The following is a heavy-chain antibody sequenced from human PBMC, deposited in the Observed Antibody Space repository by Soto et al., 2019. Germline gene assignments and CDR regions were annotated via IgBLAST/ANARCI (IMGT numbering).Heavy chain of an antibody. CDR2: ISYDGSNK. CDR1: GFTFSSYG. V-gene: IGHV3-30*18. J-gene: IGHJ6*02. CDR3: AKERQFRWDTAMVNYYYGMDV. D-gene: IGHD5-18*01. Sequence: QVQLVECGGGVVQPGRSLRLSCAASGFTFSSYGMHWVRQAPGKGLEWVAAISYDGSNKYYAESVKGRFTISRDNSKNTLYLQMNSLRAEDTAVYYCAKERQFRWDTAMVNYYYGMDVWGQGTTVTVSS.